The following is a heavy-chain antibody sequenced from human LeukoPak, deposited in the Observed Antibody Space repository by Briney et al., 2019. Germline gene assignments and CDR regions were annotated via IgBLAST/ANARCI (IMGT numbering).Heavy chain of an antibody. CDR2: ISGSGDST. CDR1: GFTFSSYA. CDR3: ATGGTAGDY. J-gene: IGHJ4*02. Sequence: GGSLRLSCAASGFTFSSYAMSWVRQAPGKGLEWVSAISGSGDSTYYAGSVKGRLTISRDNAKNSLYLQMNSLRAEDTAVYYCATGGTAGDYWGQGTLVTVSS. D-gene: IGHD2-8*02. V-gene: IGHV3-23*01.